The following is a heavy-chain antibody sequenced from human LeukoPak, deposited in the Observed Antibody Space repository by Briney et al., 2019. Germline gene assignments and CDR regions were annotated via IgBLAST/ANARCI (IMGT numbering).Heavy chain of an antibody. V-gene: IGHV3-30*02. Sequence: GGSLRLSCAASGFTFSSYGMHWARQAPGKGLEWVAFIRYDGSNDRTSEYYADSVTGRFTISRDNSKNTLYLQMNSLRAEDTAVYYCARDAYYDSGAYQPTYFQHWGQGTLVTVSS. CDR1: GFTFSSYG. CDR2: IRYDGSNDRTSE. D-gene: IGHD3-22*01. J-gene: IGHJ1*01. CDR3: ARDAYYDSGAYQPTYFQH.